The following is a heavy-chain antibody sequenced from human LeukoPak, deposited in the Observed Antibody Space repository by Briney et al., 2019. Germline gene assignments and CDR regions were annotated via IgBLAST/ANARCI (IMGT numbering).Heavy chain of an antibody. V-gene: IGHV3-30*02. D-gene: IGHD6-13*01. CDR3: AKVCWGSSWYVPWFDP. CDR2: IRYDGSNK. Sequence: PGGSLRLSCAASGFTFSSYGMHWVRQAPGKGLEWVAFIRYDGSNKYYADSVKGRFTISRDNSKNTLYLQMNSLRAEDTAVYYCAKVCWGSSWYVPWFDPWGQGTLVTVSS. J-gene: IGHJ5*02. CDR1: GFTFSSYG.